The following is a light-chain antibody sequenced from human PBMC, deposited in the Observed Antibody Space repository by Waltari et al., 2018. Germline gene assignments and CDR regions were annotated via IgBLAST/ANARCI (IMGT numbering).Light chain of an antibody. CDR3: QKYGTLPAT. V-gene: IGKV3-20*01. J-gene: IGKJ1*01. CDR2: DAS. Sequence: SCRASQRVSKYLAWYQQKPGQAPRLLIYDASIRATGIPDRFSGSGWGTDFSLTISSREPEDFAVYYCQKYGTLPATFGQGTKVQ. CDR1: QRVSKY.